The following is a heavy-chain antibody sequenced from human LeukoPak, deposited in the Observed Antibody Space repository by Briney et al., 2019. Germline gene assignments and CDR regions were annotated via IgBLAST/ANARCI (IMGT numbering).Heavy chain of an antibody. D-gene: IGHD1-26*01. CDR2: ISYDGSNK. Sequence: PGRSLRLSCAASGFTFSSYGMHWVRQAPGKGLEWVAVISYDGSNKYYADSVKGRFTISRDNSKNTLYLQMNSLRAEDTAVYYCAKGLYIGIYAQAPFDYCGEGDLLTVSS. V-gene: IGHV3-30*18. J-gene: IGHJ4*02. CDR1: GFTFSSYG. CDR3: AKGLYIGIYAQAPFDY.